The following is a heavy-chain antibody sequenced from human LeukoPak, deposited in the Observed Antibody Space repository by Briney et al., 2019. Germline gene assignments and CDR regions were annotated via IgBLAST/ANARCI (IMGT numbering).Heavy chain of an antibody. CDR3: AREGQRITMIVVVDKDAFDI. V-gene: IGHV1-46*01. J-gene: IGHJ3*02. CDR2: INPSGGST. CDR1: GYTFTGYY. D-gene: IGHD3-22*01. Sequence: ASVKVSCKASGYTFTGYYMHWVRQAPGQGLEWMGIINPSGGSTSYAQKFQGRVTMTRDMSTSTVYMELSSLRSEDTAVYYCAREGQRITMIVVVDKDAFDIWGQGTMVTVSS.